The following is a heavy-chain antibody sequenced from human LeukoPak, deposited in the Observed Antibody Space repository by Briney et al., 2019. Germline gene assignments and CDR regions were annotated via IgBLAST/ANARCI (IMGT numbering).Heavy chain of an antibody. CDR1: GFTFSSYG. D-gene: IGHD4-17*01. V-gene: IGHV3-30*18. CDR3: AKFGGTVTNHDAFDI. CDR2: ISYDGSNK. J-gene: IGHJ3*02. Sequence: GGSLRLSCAASGFTFSSYGMRWVRQAPGKGLEWVAVISYDGSNKYYADSVKGRFTISRDNSKNTLYLQMNSLRAEDTAVYYCAKFGGTVTNHDAFDIWGQGTMVTVSS.